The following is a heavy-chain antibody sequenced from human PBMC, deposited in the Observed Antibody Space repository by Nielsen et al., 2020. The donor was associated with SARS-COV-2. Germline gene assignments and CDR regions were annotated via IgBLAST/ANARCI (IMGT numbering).Heavy chain of an antibody. CDR2: ISSSSSTI. V-gene: IGHV3-48*01. D-gene: IGHD3-3*01. CDR3: ARDRYDFWSGYYLHYYYGMDV. Sequence: WLRQPPGKGLEWVSYISSSSSTIYYADSVKGRFTISRDNAKNSLYLQMNSLRAEDTAVYYCARDRYDFWSGYYLHYYYGMDVWGQGTTVTVSS. J-gene: IGHJ6*02.